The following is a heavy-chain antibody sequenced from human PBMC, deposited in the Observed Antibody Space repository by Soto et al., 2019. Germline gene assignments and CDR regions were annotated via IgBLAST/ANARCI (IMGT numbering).Heavy chain of an antibody. CDR3: ARDGYGFDY. V-gene: IGHV4-30-2*01. CDR2: IYHSGST. Sequence: SETLSLTCAVSGGSISSGGYSWSWIRQPPGKGLEWIGYIYHSGSTYYNPSLRSRVTISVDRSKNQFSLKLSSVTAADTAVYYCARDGYGFDYWGQGTLVTVSS. J-gene: IGHJ4*02. D-gene: IGHD5-12*01. CDR1: GGSISSGGYS.